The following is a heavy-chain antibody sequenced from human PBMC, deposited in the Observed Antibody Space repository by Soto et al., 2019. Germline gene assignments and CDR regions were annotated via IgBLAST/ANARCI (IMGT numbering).Heavy chain of an antibody. CDR1: GASIGSADW. CDR3: ARDFNAPNDAWAFDY. D-gene: IGHD3-16*01. Sequence: QVQLQESGPGLVMPSGTLSLTCAVAGASIGSADWWNWVRQPPGKGLEWIGEIYHGGTTIYNPSLKSRVTIAVDESKNHFSLKLTSVTAADTAVYYCARDFNAPNDAWAFDYWGQGTLVTVSS. V-gene: IGHV4-4*02. J-gene: IGHJ4*02. CDR2: IYHGGTT.